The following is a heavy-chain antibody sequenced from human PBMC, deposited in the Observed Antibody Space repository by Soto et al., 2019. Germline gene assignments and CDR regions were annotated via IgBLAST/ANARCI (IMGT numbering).Heavy chain of an antibody. CDR2: IYTSGST. CDR3: ARSGAARTYYYYYGMDV. Sequence: PSETLSLTCTVSGGSISSYYWSWIRQPAGKGLEWIGRIYTSGSTNYNPSLKSRVTVSVDTSKNQFSLKLSSVTAADTAVYYCARSGAARTYYYYYGMDVWGQGTTVTVSS. J-gene: IGHJ6*02. D-gene: IGHD6-25*01. V-gene: IGHV4-4*07. CDR1: GGSISSYY.